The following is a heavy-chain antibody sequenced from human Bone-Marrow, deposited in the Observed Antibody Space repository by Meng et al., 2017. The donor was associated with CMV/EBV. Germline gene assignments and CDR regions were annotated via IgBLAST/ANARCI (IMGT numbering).Heavy chain of an antibody. CDR1: GYTFTGYY. CDR2: INPNSGGT. Sequence: ASVKVSCKASGYTFTGYYMHWVRQAPGQGLEWMGWINPNSGGTNYAQKFQGRVTMTRDTSSSTAYMELSSLTSDDTAVYYCAREYGDYRSDYYGMDVWGQGTTVTVSS. D-gene: IGHD4-17*01. J-gene: IGHJ6*02. V-gene: IGHV1-2*02. CDR3: AREYGDYRSDYYGMDV.